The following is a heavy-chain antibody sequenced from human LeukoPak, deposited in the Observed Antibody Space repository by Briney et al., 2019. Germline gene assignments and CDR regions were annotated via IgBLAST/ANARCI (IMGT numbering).Heavy chain of an antibody. CDR1: GFTSSSYW. Sequence: GGSLRLSCAASGFTSSSYWMHWVRQVPGKGLVWVSRISGDGTARNYADSVKGRFTISRDDAKNTVDLQMNSLRAEDTAVYYCARFRTWGDKAFDYWGQGTLVTVSS. CDR2: ISGDGTAR. CDR3: ARFRTWGDKAFDY. D-gene: IGHD2-21*02. J-gene: IGHJ4*02. V-gene: IGHV3-74*01.